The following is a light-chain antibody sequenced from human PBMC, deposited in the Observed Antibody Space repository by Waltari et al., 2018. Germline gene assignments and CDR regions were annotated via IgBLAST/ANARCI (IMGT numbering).Light chain of an antibody. CDR3: QAWDSFIVV. CDR2: QDT. J-gene: IGLJ2*01. Sequence: SYDLTQPPSVSVSPGQTASIPCSGNKLGDKYAAWYQQRAGQSPVLIIYQDTKRPSGNPERFSGSNSGNTATLTISGTQAMDEADYYCQAWDSFIVVFGGGTKLTVL. CDR1: KLGDKY. V-gene: IGLV3-1*01.